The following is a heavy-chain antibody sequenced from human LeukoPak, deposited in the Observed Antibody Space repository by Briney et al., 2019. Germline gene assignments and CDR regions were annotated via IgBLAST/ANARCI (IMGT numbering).Heavy chain of an antibody. CDR2: ITSSSSYI. CDR1: GFIFSSYS. D-gene: IGHD2-2*02. J-gene: IGHJ3*02. V-gene: IGHV3-21*01. Sequence: GGSLRLSCAASGFIFSSYSMNWVRQAPGKGLEWVSSITSSSSYIYHADSVKGRFTISRDSAKNSLYLQMNSLRAEDTAVYYCARDEYCSSTSCYSAFDIWGQGTMVTVSS. CDR3: ARDEYCSSTSCYSAFDI.